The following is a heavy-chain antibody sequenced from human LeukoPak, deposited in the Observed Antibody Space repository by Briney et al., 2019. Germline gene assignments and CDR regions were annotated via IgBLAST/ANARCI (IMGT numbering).Heavy chain of an antibody. Sequence: PGGSLRLSCVGSGFSLSGHWMYWVRQVSGKGLVWLSRIKSDGSDTTYADSVEGRFTISRDNAKNTLYLQMNSLRAEDTAVYYCARDVGYAAGGLYRFGLDVWGRGTTVTVSS. CDR3: ARDVGYAAGGLYRFGLDV. CDR2: IKSDGSDT. CDR1: GFSLSGHW. V-gene: IGHV3-74*01. J-gene: IGHJ6*02. D-gene: IGHD2-8*02.